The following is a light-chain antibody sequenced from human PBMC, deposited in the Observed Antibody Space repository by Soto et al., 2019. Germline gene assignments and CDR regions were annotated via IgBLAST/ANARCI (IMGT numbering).Light chain of an antibody. CDR2: GAS. V-gene: IGKV3-15*01. CDR1: QSVSGN. J-gene: IGKJ5*01. Sequence: EIVMTQSPATLSVSPGERATISCRASQSVSGNLAWYQHKPGQAPRLLIYGASTRATGIPARFSGSGSGTEFTLTISSLQSEDFVVYYCQQYNNWPPFTFGQGTRLEIK. CDR3: QQYNNWPPFT.